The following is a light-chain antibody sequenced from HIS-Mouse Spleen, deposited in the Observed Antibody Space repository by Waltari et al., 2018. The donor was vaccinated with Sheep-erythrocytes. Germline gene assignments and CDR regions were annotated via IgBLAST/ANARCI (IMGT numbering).Light chain of an antibody. CDR3: CSYAGSYNHV. V-gene: IGLV2-11*01. J-gene: IGLJ1*01. CDR2: DFS. Sequence: QSALTQPRSVSGSPGQSVTISCTGTSSDVGGYNYVSWYQQHPGKAPKLIIYDFSKRPSGVPDRFSGSKSANPASLTISGLQAEDEADYYCCSYAGSYNHVFATGTKVTVL. CDR1: SSDVGGYNY.